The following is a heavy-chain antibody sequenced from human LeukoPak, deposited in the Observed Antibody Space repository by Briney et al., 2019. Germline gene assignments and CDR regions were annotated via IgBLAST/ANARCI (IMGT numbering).Heavy chain of an antibody. J-gene: IGHJ3*02. D-gene: IGHD6-25*01. CDR2: INSDGSST. V-gene: IGHV3-74*01. CDR3: ARRSAAKDAFDI. Sequence: GGSLRLSCAASGFTFSSYWMHWVRQAPGKGLVWVSRINSDGSSTSYADPVKGRFTISRDNTKNTLYLQMNSLRAEDTAVYYCARRSAAKDAFDIWGQGTMVTVSS. CDR1: GFTFSSYW.